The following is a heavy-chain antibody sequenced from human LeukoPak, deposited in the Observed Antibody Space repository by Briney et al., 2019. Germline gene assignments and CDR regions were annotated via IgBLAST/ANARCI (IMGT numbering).Heavy chain of an antibody. CDR1: GFTFSTYA. CDR2: IGGSSTSL. CDR3: AKALDWGFLPSPGDP. Sequence: GGSLRLSCAASGFTFSTYAMNWVRQAPGEGLEWVSSIGGSSTSLYYADSLKGRFTISRDNAKNSLYLQMNSLRAEDTALYYRAKALDWGFLPSPGDPWGQGTLVTVSS. V-gene: IGHV3-21*04. J-gene: IGHJ5*02. D-gene: IGHD3-9*01.